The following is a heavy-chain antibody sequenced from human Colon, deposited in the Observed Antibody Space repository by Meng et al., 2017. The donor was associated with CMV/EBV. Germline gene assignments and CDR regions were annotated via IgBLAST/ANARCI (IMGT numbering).Heavy chain of an antibody. CDR1: RGSTSGSSAY. V-gene: IGHV4-39*02. D-gene: IGHD1-1*01. CDR3: ARPSYTTTGDYGS. Sequence: SRGSTSGSSAYWSWFRQPPGKGLEWIGGIYYSGNPFYNPSLKRRATISVATSKNRFSLRLSSVTAADTAVYYCARPSYTTTGDYGSWGQGTLVTVSS. CDR2: IYYSGNP. J-gene: IGHJ4*02.